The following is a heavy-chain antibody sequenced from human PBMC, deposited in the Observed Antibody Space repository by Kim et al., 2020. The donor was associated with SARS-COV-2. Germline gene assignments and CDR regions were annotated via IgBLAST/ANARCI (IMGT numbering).Heavy chain of an antibody. CDR3: ARDPRVIEGYSDY. Sequence: GGSLRLSCAASGFTFSNYGMHWVRQAPGKRLEWVALIWYDGSNEYYAESVKGRFTISRDNSKNTLYLQMDSLRAEDTAMYYCARDPRVIEGYSDYWGQG. D-gene: IGHD2-21*01. CDR1: GFTFSNYG. V-gene: IGHV3-33*01. J-gene: IGHJ4*02. CDR2: IWYDGSNE.